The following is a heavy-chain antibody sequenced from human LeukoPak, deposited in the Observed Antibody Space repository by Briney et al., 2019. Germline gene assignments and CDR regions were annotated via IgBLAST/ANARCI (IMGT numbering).Heavy chain of an antibody. V-gene: IGHV4-34*01. J-gene: IGHJ4*02. CDR2: INHSGST. CDR1: GGSFSGYY. CDR3: ARESAVGINYDYVWGSYSY. D-gene: IGHD3-16*01. Sequence: SETLSLTCAVYGGSFSGYYWSWIRQPPGKGLEWIGEINHSGSTNYNPSLKSRVTISVDTSKNQFSLKLSSVTAADTAVYYCARESAVGINYDYVWGSYSYWGQGTLVTVSS.